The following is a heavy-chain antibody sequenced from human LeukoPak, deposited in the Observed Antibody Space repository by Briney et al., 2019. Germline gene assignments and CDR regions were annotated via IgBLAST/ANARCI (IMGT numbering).Heavy chain of an antibody. CDR2: INMNNGNT. D-gene: IGHD3-16*02. CDR1: GYTFTSYA. J-gene: IGHJ4*02. Sequence: VASVKVSCKASGYTFTSYAISWVRQAPGQGPEWMGWINMNNGNTNYAQKLQGRVTMTTDTSTSTAYVELRSLRSDATAVYYCARVVGNYVWGSYRPEGCFDSWGQGALVTVSS. V-gene: IGHV1-18*01. CDR3: ARVVGNYVWGSYRPEGCFDS.